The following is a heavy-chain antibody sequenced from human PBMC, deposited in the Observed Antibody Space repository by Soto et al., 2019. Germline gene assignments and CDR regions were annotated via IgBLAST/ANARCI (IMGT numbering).Heavy chain of an antibody. J-gene: IGHJ5*02. CDR3: ARVPGP. V-gene: IGHV4-39*07. D-gene: IGHD7-27*01. CDR2: VYYGGSS. Sequence: SETLSLTCTVSSASVRSTTCTWGWIRQPPGKGLEWVASVYYGGSSYYNPSLNSRVTISVDTSKNQFSLKLSSVTAADTAVYYCARVPGPWGQGTLVTVSS. CDR1: SASVRSTTCT.